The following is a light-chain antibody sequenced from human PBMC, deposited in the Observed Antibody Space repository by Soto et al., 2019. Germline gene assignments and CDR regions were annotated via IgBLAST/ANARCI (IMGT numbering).Light chain of an antibody. J-gene: IGLJ2*01. V-gene: IGLV2-18*02. CDR3: SSYTSSSTWV. CDR2: EVS. CDR1: SSDVGSYNR. Sequence: QSALTQPPSVSESPGQSVTISCTGTSSDVGSYNRVSWYQQPPGTAPKLMIHEVSNRPSGVPDRFSGSKSGNTASLTISGLQAEDEADYYCSSYTSSSTWVFGGGTKLTVL.